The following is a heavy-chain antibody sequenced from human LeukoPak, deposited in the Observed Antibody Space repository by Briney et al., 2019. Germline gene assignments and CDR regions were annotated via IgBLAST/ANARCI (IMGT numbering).Heavy chain of an antibody. Sequence: SETLSLTCAVYGGSFSGYYWSWIRQPPGKGLEWIGEINHSGSTNYNPPLKSRVTISVDTSKNQFSLKLSSVTAADTAVYYCARGLGYCSGGSCYYFDYWGQGTLVTVSS. V-gene: IGHV4-34*01. D-gene: IGHD2-15*01. CDR2: INHSGST. CDR3: ARGLGYCSGGSCYYFDY. CDR1: GGSFSGYY. J-gene: IGHJ4*02.